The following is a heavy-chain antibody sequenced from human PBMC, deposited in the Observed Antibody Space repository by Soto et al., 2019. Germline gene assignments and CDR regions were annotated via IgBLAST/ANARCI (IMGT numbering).Heavy chain of an antibody. J-gene: IGHJ6*02. CDR2: ISGSGGST. V-gene: IGHV3-23*01. D-gene: IGHD6-6*01. CDR3: AKFVAAPPVPYYYYGMDV. Sequence: PGGSLRLSCAASGFTFSSYAMSWVRQAPGKGLEWVSAISGSGGSTYYADSVKGRFTISRDNSKNTLYLQMNSLRAEDTAVYYCAKFVAAPPVPYYYYGMDVWGQGTTVTVSS. CDR1: GFTFSSYA.